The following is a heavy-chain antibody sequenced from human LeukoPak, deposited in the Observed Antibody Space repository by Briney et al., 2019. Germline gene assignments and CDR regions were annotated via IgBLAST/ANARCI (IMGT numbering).Heavy chain of an antibody. V-gene: IGHV4-39*01. D-gene: IGHD2-21*02. CDR3: ARSVTAIARNFDY. CDR1: GGSISSSSYY. CDR2: IYYSGST. J-gene: IGHJ4*02. Sequence: PETLSLTCTVSGGSISSSSYYWGWIRQPPGKGLEWIGSIYYSGSTYYNPSLKSRVTISVDTSKNQFSLRLSSVTAADTAVYYCARSVTAIARNFDYWGQGTLVTVSS.